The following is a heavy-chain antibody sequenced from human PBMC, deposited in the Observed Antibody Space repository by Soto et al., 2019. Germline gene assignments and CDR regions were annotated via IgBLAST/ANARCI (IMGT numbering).Heavy chain of an antibody. D-gene: IGHD2-21*02. CDR3: ARSIVVVTALDY. V-gene: IGHV1-3*01. J-gene: IGHJ4*02. Sequence: ASVKVSCKASGYTFTSYAMHWVRQAPGQRLEWMGWINPGNGHTKHSQKFQGRVTITRDTSASTAYMEVSSLRSEDTAVYYCARSIVVVTALDYWGQGTLVTVSS. CDR1: GYTFTSYA. CDR2: INPGNGHT.